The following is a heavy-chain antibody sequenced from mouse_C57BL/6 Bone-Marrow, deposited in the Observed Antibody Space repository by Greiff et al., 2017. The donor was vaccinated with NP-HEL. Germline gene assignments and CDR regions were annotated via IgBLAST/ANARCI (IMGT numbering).Heavy chain of an antibody. Sequence: QVQLKESGAELVKPGASVKVSCKASGYTFTSYWMHWVKQRPGQGLEWIGRIHPSDSDTNYNQKFNGKATLTVDKSSSTAYMQLSSLTSEDSAFYYCALPLLAWFAYWGQGTLVTVSA. V-gene: IGHV1-74*01. J-gene: IGHJ3*01. CDR1: GYTFTSYW. D-gene: IGHD1-1*01. CDR3: ALPLLAWFAY. CDR2: IHPSDSDT.